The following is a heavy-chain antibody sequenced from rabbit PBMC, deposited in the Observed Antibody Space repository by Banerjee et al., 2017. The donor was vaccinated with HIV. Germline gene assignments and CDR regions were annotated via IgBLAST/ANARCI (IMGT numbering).Heavy chain of an antibody. J-gene: IGHJ4*01. D-gene: IGHD4-1*01. CDR1: GFSFSSNYW. CDR2: IYTFSGTT. V-gene: IGHV1S43*01. Sequence: QEQLEESGGDLVKPEGSLTLTCTASGFSFSSNYWICWVRQAPGKGLELIACIYTFSGTTWYASWVNGRFTISRNTSLNTVDLKMTSLTAADTATYFCANEWLGCFDLWGPGTLVTVS. CDR3: ANEWLGCFDL.